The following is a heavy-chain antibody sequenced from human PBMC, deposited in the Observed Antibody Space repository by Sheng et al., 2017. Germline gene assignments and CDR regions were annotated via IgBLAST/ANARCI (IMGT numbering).Heavy chain of an antibody. Sequence: EVQLVESGGGLVQPGGSLRLSCAASGFTFSSYAMSWVRQAPGKGLEWVSAISGSGGSTYYADSVKGRFTISRDNSKNTLYLQMNSLRAEDTAVYYCAKVSRKDRAHSEKFDPWGQGTLVTVSS. D-gene: IGHD2-15*01. J-gene: IGHJ5*02. CDR1: GFTFSSYA. CDR3: AKVSRKDRAHSEKFDP. CDR2: ISGSGGST. V-gene: IGHV3-23*04.